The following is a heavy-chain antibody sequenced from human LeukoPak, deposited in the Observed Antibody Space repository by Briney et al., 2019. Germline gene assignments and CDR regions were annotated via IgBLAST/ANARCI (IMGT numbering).Heavy chain of an antibody. CDR1: GGSISSSSYY. Sequence: SETLSLTCTVSGGSISSSSYYWGWIRQPPGKGLEWIGSIYYSGSTYYNPSLKSRVTISVDTSKNQFSLKLSSVTAADTAVYYCARRFYQLLDGFDPWGRGTLVTVSS. CDR3: ARRFYQLLDGFDP. J-gene: IGHJ5*02. CDR2: IYYSGST. V-gene: IGHV4-39*01. D-gene: IGHD2-2*01.